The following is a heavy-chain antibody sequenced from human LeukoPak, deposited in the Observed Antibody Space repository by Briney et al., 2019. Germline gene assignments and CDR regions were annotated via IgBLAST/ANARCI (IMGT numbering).Heavy chain of an antibody. CDR3: ARGLELRSGWRPPYYYYGMDV. Sequence: PSETLSLTCTVSGGSTSSYYWSWIRQPPGKGLEWIGYIYYSGSTNYNPSLKSRVTISVDTSKNQFSLKLSSVTAADTAVYYCARGLELRSGWRPPYYYYGMDVWGQGTTVTVSS. CDR2: IYYSGST. V-gene: IGHV4-59*12. J-gene: IGHJ6*02. D-gene: IGHD6-19*01. CDR1: GGSTSSYY.